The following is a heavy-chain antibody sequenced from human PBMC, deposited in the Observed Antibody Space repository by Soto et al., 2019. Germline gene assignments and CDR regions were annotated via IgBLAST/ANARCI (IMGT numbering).Heavy chain of an antibody. Sequence: GGSLRLSCAASGFPFSNYAMTWVRQAPGKGLEWVSALSGSGVSTYYADSVMGRFTISRDNSKNTVYLQMNSLRAEDTAVYYCAKIGSRFFYDSTGYYPFDYWGQGTLVTVSS. CDR1: GFPFSNYA. J-gene: IGHJ4*02. CDR2: LSGSGVST. V-gene: IGHV3-23*01. D-gene: IGHD3-22*01. CDR3: AKIGSRFFYDSTGYYPFDY.